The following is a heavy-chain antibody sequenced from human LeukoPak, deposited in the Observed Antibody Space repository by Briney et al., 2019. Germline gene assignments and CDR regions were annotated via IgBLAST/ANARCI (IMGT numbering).Heavy chain of an antibody. J-gene: IGHJ3*02. Sequence: GGSLRLSCAASGFTFSSYAMYWVRQAPGKGLEYVSAISNDGDNTFYANSVKGRFIISRDNSKNTLFPQMGSLRAEDTAVYYCARDGVVIGAFDIWGQGTMVTVSS. CDR2: ISNDGDNT. CDR1: GFTFSSYA. CDR3: ARDGVVIGAFDI. V-gene: IGHV3-64*01. D-gene: IGHD3-3*01.